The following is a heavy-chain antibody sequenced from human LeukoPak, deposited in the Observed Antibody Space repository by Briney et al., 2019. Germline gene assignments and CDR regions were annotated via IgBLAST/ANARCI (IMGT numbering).Heavy chain of an antibody. Sequence: ASVKVSCKASGYTFTAYYMHWVRQAPGQGLEWMGWIKPNSGGTNYAHKFQGRVTMTRDTSLNTAYMELNRLISDDTAVYYCAREPVTGTLNFFDPWGQGALVTVTS. D-gene: IGHD6-19*01. CDR3: AREPVTGTLNFFDP. V-gene: IGHV1-2*02. CDR2: IKPNSGGT. CDR1: GYTFTAYY. J-gene: IGHJ5*02.